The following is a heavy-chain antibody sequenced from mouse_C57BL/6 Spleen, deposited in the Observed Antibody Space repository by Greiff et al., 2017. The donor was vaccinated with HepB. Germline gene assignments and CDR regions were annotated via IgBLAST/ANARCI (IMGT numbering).Heavy chain of an antibody. D-gene: IGHD2-4*01. Sequence: EVQRVESGGGLGQPFGSLLLSCASSCCTFTDYYIRFFRQPPGKALEWLGFIRNKANGYTTEYSASVKVRFPISRDNSQSILYLQMNALRAEDSATYYCARFYYDYDGYAMDYWGQGTSVTVSS. V-gene: IGHV7-3*01. CDR1: CCTFTDYY. CDR2: IRNKANGYTT. J-gene: IGHJ4*01. CDR3: ARFYYDYDGYAMDY.